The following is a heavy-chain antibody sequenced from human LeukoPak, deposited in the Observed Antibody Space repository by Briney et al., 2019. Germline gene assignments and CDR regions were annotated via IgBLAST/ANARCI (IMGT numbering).Heavy chain of an antibody. V-gene: IGHV1-2*04. CDR1: GYTFTGYY. J-gene: IGHJ5*02. CDR2: INPNSGGT. CDR3: ARESGSSYYGMSWFDP. D-gene: IGHD2-15*01. Sequence: GASVKVSCKASGYTFTGYYMHWVRQAPGQGLEWMGWINPNSGGTNYAQKFQGWVTMTRDTSISTAYMELSRLRSDDTAVYYCARESGSSYYGMSWFDPWGQGTLVTVSS.